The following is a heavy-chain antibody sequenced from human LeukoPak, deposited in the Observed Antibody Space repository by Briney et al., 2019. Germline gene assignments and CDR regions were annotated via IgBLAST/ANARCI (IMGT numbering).Heavy chain of an antibody. CDR1: GYTFTGYY. D-gene: IGHD3-22*01. J-gene: IGHJ1*01. CDR3: ARDRPLKIRNSSGYSQH. Sequence: ASVKVSCKASGYTFTGYYMHWVRQAPGQVLEWMGWINPNSGGTNYAQKFQGRVTMTRDTSISTAYMELSRLRSDDTAVYYCARDRPLKIRNSSGYSQHWGQGTLVTVSS. CDR2: INPNSGGT. V-gene: IGHV1-2*02.